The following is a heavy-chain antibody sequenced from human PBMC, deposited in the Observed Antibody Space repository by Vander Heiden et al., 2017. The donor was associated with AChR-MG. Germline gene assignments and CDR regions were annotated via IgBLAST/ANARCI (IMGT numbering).Heavy chain of an antibody. D-gene: IGHD2-2*01. V-gene: IGHV3-64D*06. Sequence: EVYLVESGGGLVPPGESLRISCSASGFSFSNYVVHWVRRAPEKGLEYVSGITSNGDTTYYADSVRGRFSSSRDNSKSTLYLQMSKLRPEDTADYYCTRSKGDHWGQGTLVTGSS. CDR1: GFSFSNYV. CDR2: ITSNGDTT. J-gene: IGHJ4*02. CDR3: TRSKGDH.